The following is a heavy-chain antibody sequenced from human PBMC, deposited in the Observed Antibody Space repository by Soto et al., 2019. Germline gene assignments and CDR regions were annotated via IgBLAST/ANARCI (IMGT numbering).Heavy chain of an antibody. D-gene: IGHD2-21*01. Sequence: QVQLVQSGAEVKKPGASVKVSCKAFGYTFTSNAMHWVRPAPGQSLEWMGWINAGNGNTNYSQNFQGRVTSNRDTAASTDYKELSSLRSEDTAVYYCARGGDPPRSNYYYGMDVWGLGTTVTVS. CDR1: GYTFTSNA. CDR3: ARGGDPPRSNYYYGMDV. CDR2: INAGNGNT. J-gene: IGHJ6*01. V-gene: IGHV1-3*01.